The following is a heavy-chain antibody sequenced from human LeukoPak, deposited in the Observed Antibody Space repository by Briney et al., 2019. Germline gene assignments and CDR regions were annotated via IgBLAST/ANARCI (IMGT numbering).Heavy chain of an antibody. CDR2: INPNNGDT. V-gene: IGHV1-2*06. Sequence: ASVKVSCKASGYTFTGYYVHWVRQAPGQGLEWMGRINPNNGDTYYAQRFQGRVIMTWAMSISTAYMELSSLRSDDTAVYYCTRGGFDYWGQGTLVTVSS. CDR1: GYTFTGYY. J-gene: IGHJ4*02. CDR3: TRGGFDY.